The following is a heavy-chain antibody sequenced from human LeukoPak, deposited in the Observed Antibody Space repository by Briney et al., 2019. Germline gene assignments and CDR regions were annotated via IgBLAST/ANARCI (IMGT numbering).Heavy chain of an antibody. V-gene: IGHV3-7*01. Sequence: ASVKVSCKASGGTFSSYAISWVRQAPGKGLEWVANIKQDGSEKYYVDSVKGRFTISRDNAKNSLYLQMNSLRAEDTAVYYCARDLRATVVTAGPEFWGQGTLVTVSS. CDR2: IKQDGSEK. D-gene: IGHD4-23*01. J-gene: IGHJ4*02. CDR3: ARDLRATVVTAGPEF. CDR1: GGTFSSYA.